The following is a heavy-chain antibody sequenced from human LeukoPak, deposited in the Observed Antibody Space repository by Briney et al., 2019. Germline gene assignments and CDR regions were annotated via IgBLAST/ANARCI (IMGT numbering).Heavy chain of an antibody. Sequence: SETLSLTCTVSGGSINSYYWSWIRQPPGKGLEWIGYIYYSGSTNYNPSLKSRVTISVDTSKNQFSLKLSSVTAADTAVYYCARGGYGSGSPIDYWGQGTLVTVSS. CDR1: GGSINSYY. V-gene: IGHV4-59*01. D-gene: IGHD3-10*01. CDR3: ARGGYGSGSPIDY. J-gene: IGHJ4*02. CDR2: IYYSGST.